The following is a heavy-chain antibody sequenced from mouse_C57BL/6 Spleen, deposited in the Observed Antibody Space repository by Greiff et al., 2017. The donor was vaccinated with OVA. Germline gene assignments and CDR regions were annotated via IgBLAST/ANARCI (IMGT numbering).Heavy chain of an antibody. J-gene: IGHJ3*01. Sequence: QVQLQQPGAELVKPGASVKMSCKASGYTFTSYWITWVKQRPGQGLEWIGDIYPGSGSTNYNEKFKSKATLTVETSSSTAYMQLSSLTSEDSAVYYCASADGYFWFAYWGQGTLVTVSA. CDR2: IYPGSGST. CDR3: ASADGYFWFAY. V-gene: IGHV1-55*01. D-gene: IGHD2-3*01. CDR1: GYTFTSYW.